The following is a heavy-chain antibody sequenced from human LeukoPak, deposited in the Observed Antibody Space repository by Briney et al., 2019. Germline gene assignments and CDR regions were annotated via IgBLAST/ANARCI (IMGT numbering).Heavy chain of an antibody. D-gene: IGHD6-6*01. Sequence: SETLSLTCAVSGYSISTAYYWGWIRQPPGKGLEWIGTIYHTGTTSYNSSLESRVTMSVDTSKNQFSLKLSSVTAADTAVYYCARTRNLIAARWFDPWGQGTLVTVSS. J-gene: IGHJ5*02. CDR1: GYSISTAYY. V-gene: IGHV4-38-2*01. CDR3: ARTRNLIAARWFDP. CDR2: IYHTGTT.